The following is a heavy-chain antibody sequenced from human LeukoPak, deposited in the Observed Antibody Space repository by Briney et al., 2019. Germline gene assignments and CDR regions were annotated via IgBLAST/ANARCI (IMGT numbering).Heavy chain of an antibody. Sequence: GGSLRLSCTASGFTFSNYAMTWVRQAPGKGLEWVSSTSGTGGRTYSADSVKGRFTISRDNSKNTLYLQMKNLRVEHTAVYYCAKGLHGGVGYGVDVWGQGTTVSVSS. J-gene: IGHJ6*02. CDR2: TSGTGGRT. CDR1: GFTFSNYA. CDR3: AKGLHGGVGYGVDV. V-gene: IGHV3-23*01. D-gene: IGHD3-16*01.